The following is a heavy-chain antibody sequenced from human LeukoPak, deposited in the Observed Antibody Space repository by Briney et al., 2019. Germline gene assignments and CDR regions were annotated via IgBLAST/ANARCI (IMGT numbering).Heavy chain of an antibody. CDR3: AREVREGSSSDY. CDR1: GYTFTGYY. CDR2: INPNSGGT. Sequence: EASVKVSCKASGYTFTGYYMHWVRQAPGQGLEWMGRINPNSGGTNYAQKFQGRVTMTRDTSISTAYMELSRLRSDDTAVYYCAREVREGSSSDYWGQGTLVTVSS. J-gene: IGHJ4*02. V-gene: IGHV1-2*06. D-gene: IGHD6-6*01.